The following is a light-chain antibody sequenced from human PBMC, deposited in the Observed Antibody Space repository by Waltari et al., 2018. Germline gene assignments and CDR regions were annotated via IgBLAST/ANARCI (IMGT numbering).Light chain of an antibody. J-gene: IGLJ3*02. Sequence: SYELTQPPSVSVSPGKTVSITCSGDRLGDKVASWYQQKPRQSPVMVIYQDTQRPSGIPERFSGSNSGNTATLTVSGTQIRDEADYYCQTWDGSTAVFGGGTKVTVL. CDR2: QDT. CDR3: QTWDGSTAV. V-gene: IGLV3-1*01. CDR1: RLGDKV.